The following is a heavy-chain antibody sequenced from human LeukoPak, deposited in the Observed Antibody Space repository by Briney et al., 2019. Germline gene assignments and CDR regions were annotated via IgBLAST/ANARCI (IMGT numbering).Heavy chain of an antibody. CDR3: ARGGVYSTSAVDY. J-gene: IGHJ4*02. D-gene: IGHD6-6*01. CDR2: INWNGGST. V-gene: IGHV3-20*04. Sequence: GGSLRLSCAASGFTLDDYGMSWVRQAPRKGLEWVSGINWNGGSTGYADSVKGRFTIYRDNAKNSLYLQMNSLRAEDTAVYYCARGGVYSTSAVDYWGQGTLVTVSS. CDR1: GFTLDDYG.